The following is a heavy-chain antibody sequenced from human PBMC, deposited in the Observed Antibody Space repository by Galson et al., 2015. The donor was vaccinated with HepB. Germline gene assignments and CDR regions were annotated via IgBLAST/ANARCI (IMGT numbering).Heavy chain of an antibody. CDR3: ARGGDGYNWAYYYYGMDV. D-gene: IGHD5-24*01. CDR1: GYTFTSYG. Sequence: SVTVSCKASGYTFTSYGISWVRQAPGQGLEWMGWISAYNGNTNYAQKLQGRVTMTTDTSTSTAYMELRSLRSDDTAVYCCARGGDGYNWAYYYYGMDVWGQGTTVTVSS. V-gene: IGHV1-18*01. J-gene: IGHJ6*02. CDR2: ISAYNGNT.